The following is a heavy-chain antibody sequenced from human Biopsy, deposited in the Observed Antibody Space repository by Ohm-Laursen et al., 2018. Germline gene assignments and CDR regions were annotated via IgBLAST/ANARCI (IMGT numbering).Heavy chain of an antibody. J-gene: IGHJ4*02. Sequence: ASVKVSCKASGGTFINYAISWVRQAPGQGLEWMGGIIPMFGTANYAQLFQGRVTITADESTSTSYMELSSLTSGDTAIYYCARGPHSGSHSCFDYWGRGTLVTVSS. CDR3: ARGPHSGSHSCFDY. CDR1: GGTFINYA. CDR2: IIPMFGTA. V-gene: IGHV1-69*13. D-gene: IGHD1-26*01.